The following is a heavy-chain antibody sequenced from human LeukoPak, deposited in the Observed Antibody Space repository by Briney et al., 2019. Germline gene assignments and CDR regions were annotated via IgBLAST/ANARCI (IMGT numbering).Heavy chain of an antibody. J-gene: IGHJ4*02. Sequence: SETLSLTCTVPGGSISHYYWSWIRQPPGKGLQWIGYIFYSGSTNYNPSLKSRVTISVDTSKNQFSLKLNSVTAADTAVYYCASAYSSSSALRYWGQGTLVTVSS. D-gene: IGHD6-6*01. CDR3: ASAYSSSSALRY. CDR1: GGSISHYY. V-gene: IGHV4-59*01. CDR2: IFYSGST.